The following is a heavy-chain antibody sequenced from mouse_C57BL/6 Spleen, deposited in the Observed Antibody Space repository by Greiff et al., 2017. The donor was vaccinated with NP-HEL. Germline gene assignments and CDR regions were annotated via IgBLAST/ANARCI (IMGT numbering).Heavy chain of an antibody. CDR3: ARSSYGSSPSFAY. CDR1: GYAFSSYW. D-gene: IGHD1-1*01. Sequence: VKLMESGAELVKPGASVKISCKASGYAFSSYWMNWVKQRPGKGLEWIGQIYPGDGDTNYNGKFKGKATLTADKSSSTAYMQLSSLTSEDSAVYCCARSSYGSSPSFAYWGQGTLVTVSA. CDR2: IYPGDGDT. J-gene: IGHJ3*01. V-gene: IGHV1-80*01.